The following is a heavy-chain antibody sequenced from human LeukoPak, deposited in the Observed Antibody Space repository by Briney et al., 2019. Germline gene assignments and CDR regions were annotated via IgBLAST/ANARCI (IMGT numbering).Heavy chain of an antibody. J-gene: IGHJ4*02. D-gene: IGHD6-19*01. CDR2: IKQDGSEK. Sequence: PGGSLRLSCAASGFTFSSYWMSWVRQAPGKGLEWVANIKQDGSEKYYVDSVKGRFTISRDNAKNSLYLQMNSLRAEDTAVYYCAREGYSSGWYGDDYWGQGTLVTVSS. V-gene: IGHV3-7*01. CDR3: AREGYSSGWYGDDY. CDR1: GFTFSSYW.